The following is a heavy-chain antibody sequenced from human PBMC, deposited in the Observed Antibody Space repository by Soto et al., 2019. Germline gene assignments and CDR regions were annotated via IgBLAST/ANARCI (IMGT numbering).Heavy chain of an antibody. CDR1: GFTFSSYE. CDR3: ARALSSPSSGYRY. D-gene: IGHD5-12*01. Sequence: EVQLVESGGGLVQPGGSLRLSCATSGFTFSSYEMNWVRQAPGKGLEWVSYISTSGSTIYSADSVRGRFTISRDNAKNSLYLQLNGLRAENTAVYYCARALSSPSSGYRYWGQGTLVTVSS. CDR2: ISTSGSTI. V-gene: IGHV3-48*03. J-gene: IGHJ4*02.